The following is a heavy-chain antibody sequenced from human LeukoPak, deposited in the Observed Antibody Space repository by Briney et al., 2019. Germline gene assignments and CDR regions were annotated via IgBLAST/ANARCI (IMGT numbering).Heavy chain of an antibody. V-gene: IGHV1-69*05. CDR1: GGTFSSYA. CDR2: IIPIFGTA. Sequence: SVKVSCKASGGTFSSYAISWVRQAPGQGLEWMGGIIPIFGTANYAQKFQGRVTITTDESTSTAYMELSSLRSEDTAVYYCARSDSYFWSGYYWRINWFDPWGQGTQVTVSS. CDR3: ARSDSYFWSGYYWRINWFDP. J-gene: IGHJ5*02. D-gene: IGHD3-3*01.